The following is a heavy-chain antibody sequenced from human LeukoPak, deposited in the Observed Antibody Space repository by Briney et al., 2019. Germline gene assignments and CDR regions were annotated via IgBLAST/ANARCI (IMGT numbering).Heavy chain of an antibody. CDR2: IYPGDSST. V-gene: IGHV5-51*01. CDR3: ARFRLYGSGSYYNH. D-gene: IGHD3-10*01. J-gene: IGHJ1*01. CDR1: GYSFTSYW. Sequence: GESLKLSCKGSGYSFTSYWIAWVRQMPGKGLEWMGMIYPGDSSTRYRPSFQGQVSISVDKAISTAYLQWSSLKASDTAIYYCARFRLYGSGSYYNHWGQGTVVTVSS.